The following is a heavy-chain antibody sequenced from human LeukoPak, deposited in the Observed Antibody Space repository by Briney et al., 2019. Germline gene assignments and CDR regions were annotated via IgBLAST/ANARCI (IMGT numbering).Heavy chain of an antibody. V-gene: IGHV3-30*18. CDR3: AKDLDSLLFYFDRSGYLSLDY. CDR1: GFIFSSYG. J-gene: IGHJ4*02. Sequence: GRSLRLSCAPSGFIFSSYGMHWVRQAPGKGLEWVAIISYDGSNKYYADSVKGRFTISRDNSKNTLYLQMNSLRAEDTALYFCAKDLDSLLFYFDRSGYLSLDYWGQGILVTVSS. D-gene: IGHD3-22*01. CDR2: ISYDGSNK.